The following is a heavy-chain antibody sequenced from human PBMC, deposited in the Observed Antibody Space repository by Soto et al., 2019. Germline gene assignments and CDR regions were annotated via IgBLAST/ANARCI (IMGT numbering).Heavy chain of an antibody. CDR1: GYSFTSYW. V-gene: IGHV5-51*01. J-gene: IGHJ6*03. Sequence: PGESLKISCKGSGYSFTSYWIGWVRQMPGKGLEWMGIIYPGDSETRYSPSFQGQVTISADKSISTAYLQRSSLKASDTAMYYCARLRSRYYYYLDVWGKGTTVTVSS. CDR2: IYPGDSET. CDR3: ARLRSRYYYYLDV.